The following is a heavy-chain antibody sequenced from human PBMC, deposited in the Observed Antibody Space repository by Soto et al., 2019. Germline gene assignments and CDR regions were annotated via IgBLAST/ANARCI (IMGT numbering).Heavy chain of an antibody. J-gene: IGHJ6*02. CDR2: IYYSGST. CDR1: GGSVSSGSYY. V-gene: IGHV4-61*01. CDR3: ARTTGGAKGTYYYYYGMDV. D-gene: IGHD1-26*01. Sequence: PSETLSLTCTVSGGSVSSGSYYWSWIRQPPGKGLEWIGYIYYSGSTNYNPSLKSRVTISVDTSKNQFSLKLSSVTAADTAVYYCARTTGGAKGTYYYYYGMDVWGQGTTVTVYS.